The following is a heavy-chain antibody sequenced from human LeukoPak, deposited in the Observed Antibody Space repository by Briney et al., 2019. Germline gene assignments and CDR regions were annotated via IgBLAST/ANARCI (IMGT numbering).Heavy chain of an antibody. D-gene: IGHD2-2*01. V-gene: IGHV3-23*01. CDR2: IYGSGSIT. CDR1: GFTFSGFA. CDR3: ASHCTSASCYAY. Sequence: PVGCLTLSCTASGFTFSGFAMSWVRQAPGKGLEWVSDIYGSGSITDYADSVKGRFTLATENSKNALYRQMNNLRAEDTALYSCASHCTSASCYAYWGQGTLVAVSS. J-gene: IGHJ4*02.